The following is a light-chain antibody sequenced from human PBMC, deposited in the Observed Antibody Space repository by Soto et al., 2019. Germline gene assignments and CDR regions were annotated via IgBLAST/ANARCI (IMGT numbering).Light chain of an antibody. CDR3: SSYAGNYTLD. J-gene: IGLJ2*01. CDR1: SSDVGTYNS. Sequence: QSALTQPRSVSGSPGQSVTISCTGTSSDVGTYNSVSWYQQHPGKAPKLMIYDVNKRPSGVPDRFSGSMSGNTASLTISGLQADDEADYHCSSYAGNYTLDFGGGTKL. V-gene: IGLV2-11*01. CDR2: DVN.